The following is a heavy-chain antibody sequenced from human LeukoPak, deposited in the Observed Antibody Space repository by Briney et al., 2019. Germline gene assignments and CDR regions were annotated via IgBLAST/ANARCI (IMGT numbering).Heavy chain of an antibody. D-gene: IGHD6-19*01. CDR1: GFTFSSYG. CDR2: IWYDGSNK. J-gene: IGHJ4*02. Sequence: SGGSLRLSCAASGFTFSSYGMHWVRQAPGKGLEWVAVIWYDGSNKYYADSVKGRFTISRDNSKNTLYLQMNSLRAEDTAVYYSARGVAVAGCFAFDYLGPGTLVTVSS. CDR3: ARGVAVAGCFAFDY. V-gene: IGHV3-33*01.